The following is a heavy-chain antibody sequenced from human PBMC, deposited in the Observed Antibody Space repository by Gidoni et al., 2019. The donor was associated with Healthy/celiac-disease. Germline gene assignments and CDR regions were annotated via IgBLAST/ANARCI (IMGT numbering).Heavy chain of an antibody. D-gene: IGHD4-17*01. CDR3: AREPIDYGDHEGFDY. CDR1: GFTFSSYS. V-gene: IGHV3-21*01. CDR2: ISSSSSYI. J-gene: IGHJ4*02. Sequence: EVQLVESGGGLVKPGGSLRLSCAASGFTFSSYSMNWVRQAPGKGLEWVSSISSSSSYIYYADSVKGRFTISRDNAKNSLYLQMNSLRAEDTAVYYCAREPIDYGDHEGFDYWGQGTLVTVSS.